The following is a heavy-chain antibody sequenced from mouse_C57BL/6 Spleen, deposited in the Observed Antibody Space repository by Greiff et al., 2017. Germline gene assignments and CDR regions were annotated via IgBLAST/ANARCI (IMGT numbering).Heavy chain of an antibody. Sequence: QVQLQQSGAELVRPGTSVKVSCKASGYAFTNYLIEWVKQRPGQGLEWIGVINPGSGGTNYNEKFKGKATLTADKSSSTAYMQLSSLTSEDSAVYFCALITTVVAGDYAMGGWGQGTTVTVST. V-gene: IGHV1-54*01. CDR1: GYAFTNYL. CDR3: ALITTVVAGDYAMGG. D-gene: IGHD1-1*01. CDR2: INPGSGGT. J-gene: IGHJ4*01.